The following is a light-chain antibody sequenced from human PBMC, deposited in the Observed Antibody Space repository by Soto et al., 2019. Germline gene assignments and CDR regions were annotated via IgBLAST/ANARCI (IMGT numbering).Light chain of an antibody. V-gene: IGLV2-14*01. Sequence: QSALTQPASVSGSPGQSITISCTGTSSDVGGYNYVSWYQQHPGKAPKLMIYEVSNRPSGVSNRFSGSKSGNTASLTISGLPAEDEADYYCSSYTRSRTLVFGTGTKVTVL. CDR3: SSYTRSRTLV. CDR2: EVS. J-gene: IGLJ1*01. CDR1: SSDVGGYNY.